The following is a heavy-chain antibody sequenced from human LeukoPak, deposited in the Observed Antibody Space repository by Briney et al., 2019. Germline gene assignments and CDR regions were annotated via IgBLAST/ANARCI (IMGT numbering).Heavy chain of an antibody. CDR2: IYHSGST. CDR3: ARDEGDY. CDR1: GYSISSGYY. J-gene: IGHJ4*02. V-gene: IGHV4-38-2*02. Sequence: SETLSLTCTVSGYSISSGYYWGWIRQPPGKGLEWIGSIYHSGSTYYNPSLKSRVTISVDTSKNQFSLKLSSVTAADTAVYYCARDEGDYWGQGTLVAVSS.